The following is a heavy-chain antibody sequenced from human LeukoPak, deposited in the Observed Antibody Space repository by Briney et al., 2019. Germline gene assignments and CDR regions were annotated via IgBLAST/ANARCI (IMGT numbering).Heavy chain of an antibody. J-gene: IGHJ4*02. CDR1: GGSISSGGYY. Sequence: PSETLSLTCTVSGGSISSGGYYWSWIRQPPGKGLEWIGYIYHSGSTYYNPSLKSRVTISVDRSKNQFSLKLSSVTAADTAVYYCARGGDYGDLYYFDYWGQGTLVTVSS. CDR2: IYHSGST. V-gene: IGHV4-30-2*01. CDR3: ARGGDYGDLYYFDY. D-gene: IGHD4-17*01.